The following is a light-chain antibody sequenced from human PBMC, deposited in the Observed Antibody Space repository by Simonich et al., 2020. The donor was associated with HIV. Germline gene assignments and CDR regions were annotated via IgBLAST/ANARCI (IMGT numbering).Light chain of an antibody. CDR1: QSLVHTDGNTY. CDR2: EVS. Sequence: DVVMTQSPLSLPVTLGQPASISCRSSQSLVHTDGNTYLNWLQQRPGQSPRRLSYEVSNRDSGVPDRFSGSGSGTDFTLKISRVEAEDVGVYYCMQGTHWPRTFGQGTKVEIK. CDR3: MQGTHWPRT. V-gene: IGKV2-30*02. J-gene: IGKJ1*01.